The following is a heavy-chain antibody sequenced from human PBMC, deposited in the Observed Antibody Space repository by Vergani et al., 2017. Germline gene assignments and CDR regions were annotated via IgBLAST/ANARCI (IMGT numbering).Heavy chain of an antibody. J-gene: IGHJ5*02. Sequence: QLQLQESGPGLVKPSATLSLTCSVSGASIRSRNYYWGWIRQPPGKGLEWIASIYYSGSTYYNPSLKSRVTISVDTSKNQFSLKLSSVTAADTAVYFGARHSTVEWLVKLGWIVPWGQGILVTVSS. CDR3: ARHSTVEWLVKLGWIVP. D-gene: IGHD6-19*01. CDR1: GASIRSRNYY. V-gene: IGHV4-39*01. CDR2: IYYSGST.